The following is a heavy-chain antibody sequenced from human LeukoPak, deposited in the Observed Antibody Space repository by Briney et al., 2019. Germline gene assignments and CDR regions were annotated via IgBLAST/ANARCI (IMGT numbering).Heavy chain of an antibody. J-gene: IGHJ4*02. Sequence: QTGGSLRLSCAASGFTFSSYWMSWVRQAPGKGLEWVANIKQDGTEKYYVDSVKGRFTISRDNAKSSLYLQMNSLRAEDTAVYYCAGGFSSGWTTHHFDYWGQGTLVTVSS. CDR2: IKQDGTEK. CDR3: AGGFSSGWTTHHFDY. D-gene: IGHD6-19*01. V-gene: IGHV3-7*04. CDR1: GFTFSSYW.